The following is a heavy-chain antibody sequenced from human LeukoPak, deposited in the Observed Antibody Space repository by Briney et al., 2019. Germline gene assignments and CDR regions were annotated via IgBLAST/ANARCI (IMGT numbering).Heavy chain of an antibody. CDR2: ISWNSGSI. Sequence: PGGSLRLSCAASGFTFDDYAMHWVRQAPGKGLEGVSGISWNSGSIGYADSVKGRFTISRDNAKNYLYLQMNSLRAEDTALYYCAKGTTVTSAFGFWGQGTMVTVSS. CDR3: AKGTTVTSAFGF. D-gene: IGHD4-17*01. V-gene: IGHV3-9*01. CDR1: GFTFDDYA. J-gene: IGHJ3*01.